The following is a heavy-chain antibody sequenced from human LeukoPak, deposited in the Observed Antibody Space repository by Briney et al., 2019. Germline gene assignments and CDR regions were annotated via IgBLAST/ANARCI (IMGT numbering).Heavy chain of an antibody. D-gene: IGHD3-22*01. Sequence: GGSLRLSCAASGVTFSGYSLNWVRQAPGKGLGWVWYISSSSSSIYYADSVKGRFTISRDNAKNSLYLQMNSLRAEDTAVYYCAAPYGYDSSGYYYDYYYGMDVWGQGTTVTVSS. J-gene: IGHJ6*02. CDR3: AAPYGYDSSGYYYDYYYGMDV. CDR1: GVTFSGYS. V-gene: IGHV3-21*01. CDR2: ISSSSSSI.